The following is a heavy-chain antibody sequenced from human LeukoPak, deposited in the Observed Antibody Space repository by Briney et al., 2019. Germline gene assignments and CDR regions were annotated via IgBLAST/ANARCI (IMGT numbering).Heavy chain of an antibody. J-gene: IGHJ4*02. CDR1: GGTFSSYA. CDR2: IIPIFGTA. CDR3: ARDQIGRGVGDY. D-gene: IGHD3-10*01. Sequence: ASVKVSCKASGGTFSSYAISWVRQAPGQGLEWMGGIIPIFGTANYAQKFQGRVTITTDESTSTAYMELSSLRSEDTAVYYCARDQIGRGVGDYWGQGTLVTVSS. V-gene: IGHV1-69*05.